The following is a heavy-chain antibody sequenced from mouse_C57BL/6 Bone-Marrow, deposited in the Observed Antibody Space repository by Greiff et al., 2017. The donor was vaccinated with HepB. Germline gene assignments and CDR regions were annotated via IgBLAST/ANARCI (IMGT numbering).Heavy chain of an antibody. CDR3: TPGGTVPLDY. D-gene: IGHD1-1*01. J-gene: IGHJ2*01. CDR1: GFNIKDDY. Sequence: VQLQQSGAELVRPGASVKLSCTASGFNIKDDYMHWVKQRPEQGLEWIGWIDPENGDTEYASKFQGKATITADTSSNTAYLQLSNLTSEDTAVYYCTPGGTVPLDYWGQGTTLTVSS. CDR2: IDPENGDT. V-gene: IGHV14-4*01.